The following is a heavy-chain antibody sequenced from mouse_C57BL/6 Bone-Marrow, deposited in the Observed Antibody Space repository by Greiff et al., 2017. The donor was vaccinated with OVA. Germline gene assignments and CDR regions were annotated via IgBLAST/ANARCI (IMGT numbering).Heavy chain of an antibody. CDR1: GYTFTSYW. CDR3: ARRYYSNFGGYFDV. CDR2: IYPGSGST. J-gene: IGHJ1*03. D-gene: IGHD2-5*01. V-gene: IGHV1-55*01. Sequence: QVQLQQPGAELVQPGASVKMSCKASGYTFTSYWITWVKQRPGQGLEWIGDIYPGSGSTNYNEKFKSKATLTVDTASSTAYMQLSSLTSEDSAGYYCARRYYSNFGGYFDVWGTGTTVTVSS.